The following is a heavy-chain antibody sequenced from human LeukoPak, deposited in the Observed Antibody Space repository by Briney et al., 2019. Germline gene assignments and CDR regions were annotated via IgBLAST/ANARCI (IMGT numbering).Heavy chain of an antibody. CDR2: IWYDGSNK. J-gene: IGHJ5*02. V-gene: IGHV3-33*01. D-gene: IGHD4-11*01. CDR3: ARDSGYSNYPNWFDP. Sequence: GGSLRLSCAASGFTFSSYGMHWVRQAPGKGLEWVAVIWYDGSNKYYADSVKGRFTISRDNSKNTLYLQMNSLRAEDTAVYYCARDSGYSNYPNWFDPWGQGTLVTVSS. CDR1: GFTFSSYG.